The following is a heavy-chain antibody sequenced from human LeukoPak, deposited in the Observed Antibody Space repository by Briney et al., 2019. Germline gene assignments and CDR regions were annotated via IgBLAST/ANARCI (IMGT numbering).Heavy chain of an antibody. CDR1: GFPFNVQT. D-gene: IGHD1-26*01. V-gene: IGHV3-7*03. J-gene: IGHJ4*02. Sequence: GGSLRLSCVASGFPFNVQTMSWVRQAPGKGLDWVASMREDGSEINYVDSVKGRFTISRDNAKNSLYLQMNSLRAEDTAVCYCAKARGGTYRTYYFDYWGQGTLVTVSS. CDR2: MREDGSEI. CDR3: AKARGGTYRTYYFDY.